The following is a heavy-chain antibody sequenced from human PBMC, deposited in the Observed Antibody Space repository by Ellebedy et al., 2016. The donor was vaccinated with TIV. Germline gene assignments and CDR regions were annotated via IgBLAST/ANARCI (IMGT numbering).Heavy chain of an antibody. D-gene: IGHD4-11*01. CDR2: INWNGGST. CDR3: VYSTGYNLFAF. J-gene: IGHJ4*02. V-gene: IGHV3-20*04. Sequence: GESLKISXAASGFTFDDYGMSWVRQAPGKGLEWVSGINWNGGSTGYADSVKGRFTISRDNAKNSLYLQMTSLRAEDTAVYYCVYSTGYNLFAFWGQGTRVTVSS. CDR1: GFTFDDYG.